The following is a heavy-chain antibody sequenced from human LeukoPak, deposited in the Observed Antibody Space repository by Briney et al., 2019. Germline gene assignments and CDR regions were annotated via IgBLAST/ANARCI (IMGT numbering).Heavy chain of an antibody. CDR1: GFTFSNFA. CDR3: AKGHTDYGTGFDL. CDR2: ISGSGGST. D-gene: IGHD4-17*01. J-gene: IGHJ4*02. Sequence: PGGPLRLSCAASGFTFSNFAMSWVRQAPGKGLESVSLISGSGGSTYYADSVKGRFTISRDNSKNTLYLQMNSLRAEDTAVYYCAKGHTDYGTGFDLWGQGTLVTVSS. V-gene: IGHV3-23*01.